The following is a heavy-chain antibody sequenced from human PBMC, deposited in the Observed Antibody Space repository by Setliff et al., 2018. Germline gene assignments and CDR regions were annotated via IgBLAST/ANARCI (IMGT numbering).Heavy chain of an antibody. J-gene: IGHJ4*02. CDR1: GYTFSNYG. CDR2: ISASNGQT. D-gene: IGHD3-22*01. Sequence: ASVKVSCKASGYTFSNYGLSWVRQAPGQGPEWMGWISASNGQTRYTEELQGRVTMTTDTSTSTAYMDLRSLRSDDTAMYYCARINFYVSSGYYYAPDFWGQGTLVTVSS. CDR3: ARINFYVSSGYYYAPDF. V-gene: IGHV1-18*01.